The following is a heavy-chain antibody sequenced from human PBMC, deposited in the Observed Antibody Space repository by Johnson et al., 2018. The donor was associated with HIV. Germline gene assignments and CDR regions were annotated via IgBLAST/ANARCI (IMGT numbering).Heavy chain of an antibody. J-gene: IGHJ3*02. V-gene: IGHV3-74*02. Sequence: VQLVESGGGLVQPGGSLRLSCAASGFTFSSYWMSWVRQAPGTGLEWVSRIHSDGSSTSYADSVKGRFTISRDNAKNTLYLQMNGLRPEDTAVYYCARGQGFWAFDIWGQGTMVTVSS. CDR1: GFTFSSYW. CDR3: ARGQGFWAFDI. CDR2: IHSDGSST. D-gene: IGHD3-3*01.